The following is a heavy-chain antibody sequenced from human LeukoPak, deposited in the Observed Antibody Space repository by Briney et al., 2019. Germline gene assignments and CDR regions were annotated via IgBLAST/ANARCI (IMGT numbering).Heavy chain of an antibody. Sequence: GGSLRLSCAASGFTFSGYAMTWVRQVPGKGLEWVSSISGSGDTTNYADSVKGWFTISRDNSKNTLFLQMNSLRADDTAVYYCAKGRVVPAALLDYWGQGTLVTVSS. CDR3: AKGRVVPAALLDY. V-gene: IGHV3-23*01. J-gene: IGHJ4*02. CDR2: ISGSGDTT. D-gene: IGHD2-15*01. CDR1: GFTFSGYA.